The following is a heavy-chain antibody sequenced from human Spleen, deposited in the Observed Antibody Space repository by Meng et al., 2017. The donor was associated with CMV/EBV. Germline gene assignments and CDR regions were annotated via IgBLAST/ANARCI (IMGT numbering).Heavy chain of an antibody. CDR3: ARIKHCSSTSCYTFDY. Sequence: QLPESGPGLVNPSQTLSLTCTVAGGSISSGDYYWSWIRQPPGKGLEWIGYIYYSGSTYYNPSLKSRVTISVDTSKNQFSLKLSSVTAADTAVYYCARIKHCSSTSCYTFDYWGQGTLVTVSS. V-gene: IGHV4-30-4*08. J-gene: IGHJ4*02. CDR1: GGSISSGDYY. D-gene: IGHD2-2*02. CDR2: IYYSGST.